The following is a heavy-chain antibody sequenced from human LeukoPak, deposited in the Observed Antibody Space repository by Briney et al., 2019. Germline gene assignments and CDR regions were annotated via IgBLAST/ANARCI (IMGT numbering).Heavy chain of an antibody. Sequence: PSETLSLTCTVSGASVSSGSYYWSWIRQPPGKGLEWIGYIYYSGSTNYNPPLKSRVTISVDTSKNQFSLKLSSLTAADTAVYYCARHNQFEYWGQGTLVTVSS. V-gene: IGHV4-61*01. CDR1: GASVSSGSYY. CDR2: IYYSGST. J-gene: IGHJ4*02. CDR3: ARHNQFEY.